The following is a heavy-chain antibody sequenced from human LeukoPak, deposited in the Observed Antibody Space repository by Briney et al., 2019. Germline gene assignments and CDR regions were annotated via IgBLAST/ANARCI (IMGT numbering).Heavy chain of an antibody. D-gene: IGHD3-22*01. CDR1: DGSISSYY. CDR3: ARWGHFDTSGYFVVDY. Sequence: PSETLSLTCTISDGSISSYYWNWIRQSPGKGLEWIGHIHYSGSTHYNPSLQSRVSISIDTSKNHFSLNLRSVTAVDTAVYYRARWGHFDTSGYFVVDYWGQGTLVTVSS. CDR2: IHYSGST. J-gene: IGHJ4*02. V-gene: IGHV4-59*01.